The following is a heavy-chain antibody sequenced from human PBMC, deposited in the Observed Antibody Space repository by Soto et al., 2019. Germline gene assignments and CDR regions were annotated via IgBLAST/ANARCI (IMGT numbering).Heavy chain of an antibody. D-gene: IGHD3-22*01. CDR3: ARVFPYDSSGYYHYYYGMDV. J-gene: IGHJ6*02. CDR1: GGSISSGDYY. CDR2: IYYSGST. V-gene: IGHV4-30-4*01. Sequence: QVQLQESGPGLVKPSQTLSLTCTVSGGSISSGDYYWSWIRQPPGKGLEWIGYIYYSGSTYYNPSLKSPITISVDTSKNQFSLKPSSVTAADTAVYYCARVFPYDSSGYYHYYYGMDVWGQGTTVTVSS.